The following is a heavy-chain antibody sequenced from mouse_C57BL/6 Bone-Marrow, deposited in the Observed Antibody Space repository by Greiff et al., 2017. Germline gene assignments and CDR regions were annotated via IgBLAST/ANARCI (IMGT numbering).Heavy chain of an antibody. V-gene: IGHV1-81*01. Sequence: QVQLQQSGAELARPGASVKLSCKASGYTFTSSGISWVKQRTGQGLEWLGELYPRSGHPYYNEKFKGKATLTADKSSSTAYMELRSLTSEDSAVYFCARWGPYGNHWYFDVWGTGTTVTVSS. CDR2: LYPRSGHP. CDR1: GYTFTSSG. CDR3: ARWGPYGNHWYFDV. D-gene: IGHD2-1*01. J-gene: IGHJ1*03.